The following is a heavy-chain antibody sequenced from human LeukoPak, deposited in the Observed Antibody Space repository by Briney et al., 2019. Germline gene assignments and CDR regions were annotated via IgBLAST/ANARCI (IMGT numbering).Heavy chain of an antibody. D-gene: IGHD3-16*01. CDR3: ASSWGSIDAFDI. J-gene: IGHJ3*02. CDR2: TYYRSKWYN. V-gene: IGHV6-1*01. CDR1: GDSVSSTTTA. Sequence: SQTLPLTCAISGDSVSSTTTAWNWIRQSPSRGLEWLGRTYYRSKWYNDYAVSVKSRITINPDTSKNQFSLQLNSVTPEDTAVYYCASSWGSIDAFDIWGQGTMVTVSS.